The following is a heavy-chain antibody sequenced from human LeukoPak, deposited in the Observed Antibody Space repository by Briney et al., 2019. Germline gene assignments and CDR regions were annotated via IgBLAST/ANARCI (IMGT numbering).Heavy chain of an antibody. V-gene: IGHV3-21*01. CDR2: ISGSTKYT. CDR1: GFTFSSYW. Sequence: GGSLRLSCVASGFTFSSYWMAGVRQAPGKGLEWVSSISGSTKYTFHAGSVKGRFSISRDNAKNSLFLQMSSLRAEDTAVYYCVRGNSSGWSIGQFDYWGQGALVTVSS. D-gene: IGHD6-19*01. J-gene: IGHJ4*02. CDR3: VRGNSSGWSIGQFDY.